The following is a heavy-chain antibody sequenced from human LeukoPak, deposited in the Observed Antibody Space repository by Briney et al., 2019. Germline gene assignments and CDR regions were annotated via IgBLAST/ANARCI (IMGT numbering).Heavy chain of an antibody. CDR1: GFTFSNYA. Sequence: GGSLRLSCAASGFTFSNYAMSWVRQAPGKGLGWVSAITGSGGTTYYVDSVKGRFTISRDNSKNTLYLQMNSLRDEDTAVYYCATDRSLSYFDYWGQGTLVTVSS. V-gene: IGHV3-23*01. CDR2: ITGSGGTT. CDR3: ATDRSLSYFDY. J-gene: IGHJ4*02.